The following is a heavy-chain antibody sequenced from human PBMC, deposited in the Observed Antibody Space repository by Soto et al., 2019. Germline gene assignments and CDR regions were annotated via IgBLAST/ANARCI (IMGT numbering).Heavy chain of an antibody. D-gene: IGHD3-16*02. CDR1: GGSISSGDYY. CDR3: ARDRGGYRDTGALDP. V-gene: IGHV4-30-4*01. Sequence: SETLSLTCTVSGGSISSGDYYWCWVRQPPGKGLEWIGYIYYSGSTYYNPSLKSRVTMSVDTSKNQFSPQLSSVTAADTAVYYCARDRGGYRDTGALDPWGQGTLVTVSS. J-gene: IGHJ5*02. CDR2: IYYSGST.